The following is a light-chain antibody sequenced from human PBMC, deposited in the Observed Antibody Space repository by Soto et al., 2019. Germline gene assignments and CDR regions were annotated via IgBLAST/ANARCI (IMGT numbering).Light chain of an antibody. Sequence: QSALTQPPSASGSPGQSVTISCTGTSSDVGAYNFVSWYQQHPGRAPKLIISGVTNRPSGVPDRFSGSKSGNTASLTVSGLQADDEADYYCSSYAGSSDIVFGTGTKVTAL. CDR3: SSYAGSSDIV. CDR1: SSDVGAYNF. J-gene: IGLJ1*01. CDR2: GVT. V-gene: IGLV2-8*01.